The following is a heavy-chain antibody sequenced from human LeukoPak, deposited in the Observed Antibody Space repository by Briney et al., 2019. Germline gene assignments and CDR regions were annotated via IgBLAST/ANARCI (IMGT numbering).Heavy chain of an antibody. Sequence: GGSLRLSCAASGFTFSSYSMNWVRQAPGKGLEWVSSISSSSSYIYYADSVEGRFTISRDNAKNSLYLQMNSLRAEDTAVYYCVKPYYFSSGSLNWGQGTLVTVSS. V-gene: IGHV3-21*01. CDR3: VKPYYFSSGSLN. CDR2: ISSSSSYI. D-gene: IGHD3-10*01. CDR1: GFTFSSYS. J-gene: IGHJ4*02.